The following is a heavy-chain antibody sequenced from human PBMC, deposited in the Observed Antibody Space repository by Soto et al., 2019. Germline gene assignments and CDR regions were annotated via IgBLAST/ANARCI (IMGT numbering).Heavy chain of an antibody. CDR3: ARGGDYCRGGRCYPHEFDP. D-gene: IGHD2-15*01. Sequence: SGGSLRLSCAASGFTVSSDYMSWVRQVPGKGLEWVSVIFSGGLTYYADSVKGRFTISRDHSKNTLFLQMNSLRAEDTAVYYCARGGDYCRGGRCYPHEFDPWGQGTLVTVSS. J-gene: IGHJ5*02. CDR2: IFSGGLT. V-gene: IGHV3-53*01. CDR1: GFTVSSDY.